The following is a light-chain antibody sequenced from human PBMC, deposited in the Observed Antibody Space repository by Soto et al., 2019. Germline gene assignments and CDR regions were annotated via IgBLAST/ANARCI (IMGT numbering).Light chain of an antibody. V-gene: IGKV3-11*01. CDR1: RSVSSN. CDR2: DAS. CDR3: QQRSNWPLPIT. J-gene: IGKJ5*01. Sequence: EIVMTQSPATLSVSPGERATLSCRASRSVSSNLAWYQQKPGQAPRLLIYDASNRATGIPARFSGSGSGTDFTLTISSLEPEDFAVYYCQQRSNWPLPITFGQGTRLEIK.